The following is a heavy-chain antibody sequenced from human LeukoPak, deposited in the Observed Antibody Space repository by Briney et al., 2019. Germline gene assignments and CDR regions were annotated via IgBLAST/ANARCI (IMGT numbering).Heavy chain of an antibody. CDR1: GGSVTSYY. V-gene: IGHV4-59*02. CDR3: ARSGPLTTYDGSVTRAFDI. J-gene: IGHJ3*02. CDR2: TYYSGST. D-gene: IGHD3-10*01. Sequence: SETLSLTCTVSGGSVTSYYWSWIRQPPGKGREWIGYTYYSGSTNYDPSLKSRVTISVGTSKNHSDLKLSSVTAADTAVYYCARSGPLTTYDGSVTRAFDIWGQGTMVTVSS.